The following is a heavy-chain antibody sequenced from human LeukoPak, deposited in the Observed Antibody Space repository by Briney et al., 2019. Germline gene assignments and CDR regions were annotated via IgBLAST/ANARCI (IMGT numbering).Heavy chain of an antibody. CDR2: IRDSGDST. CDR1: GFSFSTYA. D-gene: IGHD3-3*01. J-gene: IGHJ4*01. V-gene: IGHV3-23*01. Sequence: PGGSLRLSCAASGFSFSTYAMSWVRQAPGKGLEWVSTIRDSGDSTHYPDSVKGRFTISRDNFNNMLYLQVGSLRAEDTAIYYCARDTSPVRLLEWSQGFDYWGRGTRVTVSS. CDR3: ARDTSPVRLLEWSQGFDY.